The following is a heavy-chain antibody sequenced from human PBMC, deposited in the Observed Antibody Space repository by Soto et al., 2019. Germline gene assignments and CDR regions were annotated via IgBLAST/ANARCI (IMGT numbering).Heavy chain of an antibody. J-gene: IGHJ6*03. CDR2: ISISGKSI. CDR1: GFTFSSYA. D-gene: IGHD2-21*01. CDR3: ARHGGALNWGADYMGV. V-gene: IGHV3-23*01. Sequence: EVQLLESGGGLGQPGGSLRLSCAASGFTFSSYAMNWVRQAPGKGLEWVAGISISGKSIFYADSVKGRFTLSKDSSQSMLYLQMNSLRAEDTALYYCARHGGALNWGADYMGVWGKGATVTVSS.